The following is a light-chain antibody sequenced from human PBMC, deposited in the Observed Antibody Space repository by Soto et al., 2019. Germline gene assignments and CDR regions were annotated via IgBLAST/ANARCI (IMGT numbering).Light chain of an antibody. CDR2: DAF. V-gene: IGKV1-33*01. Sequence: DIQMTQSPSSLSAFVGDSITITCQASQDIKNYLNSYQHKPGKAPKLLIYDAFKSYTGVPSRFSGSGSGTDFTFTINSIQPEDIATYFCQQYDSLPPTFGGGTRV. CDR3: QQYDSLPPT. CDR1: QDIKNY. J-gene: IGKJ4*01.